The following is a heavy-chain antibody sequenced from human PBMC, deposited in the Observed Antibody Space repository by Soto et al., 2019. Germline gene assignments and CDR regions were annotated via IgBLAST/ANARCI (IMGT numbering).Heavy chain of an antibody. Sequence: QVQLVQSGAEVRKPGSSVKVSCKASGGTFNKYAISWVRQAPGQGPEWMGGILPIYSTRNYANYAHKFQGRVTITVDTSTSTAYMELSGLKSDDTAIYYCARGVVAVTNSYFDQWGQGTLVTVSS. CDR1: GGTFNKYA. V-gene: IGHV1-69*06. CDR3: ARGVVAVTNSYFDQ. J-gene: IGHJ4*02. CDR2: ILPIYSTRNYA. D-gene: IGHD2-2*01.